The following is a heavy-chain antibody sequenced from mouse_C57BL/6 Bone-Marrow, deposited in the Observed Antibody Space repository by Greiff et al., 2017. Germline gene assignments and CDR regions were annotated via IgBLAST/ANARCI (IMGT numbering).Heavy chain of an antibody. CDR2: ISSGGSYT. D-gene: IGHD1-1*01. CDR1: GFTFSSYG. CDR3: ARHVNTGGEVRFAY. J-gene: IGHJ3*01. Sequence: EVQRVESGGDLVKPGGSLKLSCAASGFTFSSYGMSWVRQTPDKRLEWVATISSGGSYTYYPDSVKGRFTISRDNAKNTLYLQMSSLKSEDTAMYYGARHVNTGGEVRFAYWGQGTLVTVSA. V-gene: IGHV5-6*01.